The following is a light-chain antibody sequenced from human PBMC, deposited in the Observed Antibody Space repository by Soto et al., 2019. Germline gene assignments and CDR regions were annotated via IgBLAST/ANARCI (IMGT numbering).Light chain of an antibody. CDR3: KKAYSFQIT. J-gene: IGKJ5*01. Sequence: DIQVTTSPSSVSASVVYIVTITCLASQDIAGYLALYQHKPVRTPEILIHGSYRLQSGVKARFSGSGSWTDFTLSINSIQPEDFATYYCKKAYSFQITCGKGKRREIK. CDR2: GSY. CDR1: QDIAGY. V-gene: IGKV1D-12*01.